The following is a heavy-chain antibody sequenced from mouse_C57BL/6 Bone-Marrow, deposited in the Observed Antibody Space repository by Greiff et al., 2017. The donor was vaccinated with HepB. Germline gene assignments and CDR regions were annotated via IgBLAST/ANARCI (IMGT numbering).Heavy chain of an antibody. CDR1: GYSITSGYY. CDR2: ISYDGSN. V-gene: IGHV3-6*01. J-gene: IGHJ4*01. CDR3: AYPGAMDY. Sequence: DVKLVESGPGLVKPSQSLSLTCSVTGYSITSGYYWNWIRQFPGNKLEWMGYISYDGSNNYNPSLKNRISITRDTSKNQFFLKLNSVTTEDTATYYCAYPGAMDYWGQGTSVTVSS.